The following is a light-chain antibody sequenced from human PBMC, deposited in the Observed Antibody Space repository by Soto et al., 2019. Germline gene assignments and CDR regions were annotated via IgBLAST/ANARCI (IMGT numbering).Light chain of an antibody. CDR1: QGISNY. CDR3: QNYNWPPFT. V-gene: IGKV1-27*01. CDR2: AAS. Sequence: DIPMTQSPSSLSASVGDRVTISCRASQGISNYWAWYQQKPGKAPRLLIYAASSLQSGVSFRFTGSGSGTDFTLTISSLQPEDVATYYCQNYNWPPFTFGPGTKVDIK. J-gene: IGKJ3*01.